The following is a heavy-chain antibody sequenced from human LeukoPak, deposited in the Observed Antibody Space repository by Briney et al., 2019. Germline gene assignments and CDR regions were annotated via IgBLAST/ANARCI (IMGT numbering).Heavy chain of an antibody. V-gene: IGHV3-21*01. CDR1: GYTFSDFS. Sequence: GGSLRLSCAASGYTFSDFSVNWVRQAPGKGLEWVSSISVRSNYRYYADSVRGRFTISRDDARDSLFLQMNSLRAEDTAVYFCVRLRRNNDRSGYYYYYDYSGQGTLVTVSS. J-gene: IGHJ4*02. D-gene: IGHD3-22*01. CDR3: VRLRRNNDRSGYYYYYDY. CDR2: ISVRSNYR.